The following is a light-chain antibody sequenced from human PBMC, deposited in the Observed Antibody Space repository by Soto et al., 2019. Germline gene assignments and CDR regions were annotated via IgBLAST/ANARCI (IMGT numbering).Light chain of an antibody. CDR2: DVN. V-gene: IGLV2-14*03. CDR1: SSDVGGYNY. CDR3: SSYTSSTTDV. Sequence: QSVLTQPASVSGSPGQSITISCTGTSSDVGGYNYVSWYQQHPGKAPKLMIYDVNDRPSGVSHRFSGSKSGNTASLIISGLQAEDEADYYCSSYTSSTTDVFGTGTKVPS. J-gene: IGLJ1*01.